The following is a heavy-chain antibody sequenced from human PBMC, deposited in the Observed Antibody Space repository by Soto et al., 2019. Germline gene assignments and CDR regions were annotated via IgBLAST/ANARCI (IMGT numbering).Heavy chain of an antibody. J-gene: IGHJ6*02. CDR2: INPNSGGT. D-gene: IGHD2-2*01. CDR1: GYTFTGYY. Sequence: ASVKVSCKASGYTFTGYYMHWVRQAPGQGLEWMGWINPNSGGTNYAQKFQGRVTMTRDTSISTAYMELSRLRSDETAVYYCARGFYCSSTSCYSYPYYYYYYGMDVWGQGTTVTVYS. CDR3: ARGFYCSSTSCYSYPYYYYYYGMDV. V-gene: IGHV1-2*02.